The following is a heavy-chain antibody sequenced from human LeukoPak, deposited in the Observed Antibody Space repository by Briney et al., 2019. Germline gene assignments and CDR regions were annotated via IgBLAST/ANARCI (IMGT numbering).Heavy chain of an antibody. CDR3: ARRKESYFDY. V-gene: IGHV4-39*01. Sequence: SETLSLTCTVSGDSISSSSYYWGWIRQPPGKGLEWIGSIYYSGSTYYNPSLKSRVTISVDTSKNQFSLKLSSVTAADTAVYYCARRKESYFDYWGQGTLVTVSS. CDR2: IYYSGST. CDR1: GDSISSSSYY. J-gene: IGHJ4*02.